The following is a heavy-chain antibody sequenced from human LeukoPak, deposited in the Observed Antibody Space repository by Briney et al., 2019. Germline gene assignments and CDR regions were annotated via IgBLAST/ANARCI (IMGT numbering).Heavy chain of an antibody. D-gene: IGHD2-15*01. V-gene: IGHV1-69*01. Sequence: GSSVKVSCKASGGTFTSYAISWVRHAPGQGLEWMGGIIPIFGTANYAQKFQGRVTITADESTSTAYMELSSLRSEDTAVYYCARGIVVVVAATQDYYYGMDVWGKGTTVTVSS. CDR1: GGTFTSYA. J-gene: IGHJ6*04. CDR3: ARGIVVVVAATQDYYYGMDV. CDR2: IIPIFGTA.